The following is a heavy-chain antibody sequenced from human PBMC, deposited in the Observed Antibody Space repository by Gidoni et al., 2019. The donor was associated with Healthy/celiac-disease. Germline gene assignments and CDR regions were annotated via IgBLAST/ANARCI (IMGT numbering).Heavy chain of an antibody. V-gene: IGHV4-34*01. J-gene: IGHJ5*02. Sequence: QVQLQQWGAGLLKPSETLSLTCAVYGGSFSGYYWSWIRQPPGKGLEWIGEINHSGSTNYNPSLKSRVTISVDTSKNQFSLKLSSVTAADTAVYYCARRKHDFWSGWDWFDPWGQGTLVTVSS. CDR3: ARRKHDFWSGWDWFDP. CDR1: GGSFSGYY. CDR2: INHSGST. D-gene: IGHD3-3*01.